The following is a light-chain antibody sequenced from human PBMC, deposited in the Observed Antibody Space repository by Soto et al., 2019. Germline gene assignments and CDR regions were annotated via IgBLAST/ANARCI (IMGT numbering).Light chain of an antibody. CDR3: QQVKTYPRT. CDR1: QAVPNN. V-gene: IGKV1-9*01. Sequence: DIHLTQSPSFLSASVGDRVTITCRPSQAVPNNMAWYQQKPGKPPKLLIYEESTLYSGVPSRFSGRKSGTQFTLTIDSLQPEDFATYCCQQVKTYPRTFGGGTKVEIK. J-gene: IGKJ4*01. CDR2: EES.